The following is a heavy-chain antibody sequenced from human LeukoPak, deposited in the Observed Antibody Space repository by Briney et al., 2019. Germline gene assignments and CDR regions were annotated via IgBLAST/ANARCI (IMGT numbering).Heavy chain of an antibody. V-gene: IGHV1-69*13. CDR3: ATERAVALQNWFDP. J-gene: IGHJ5*02. CDR2: IMSIFGSP. Sequence: SVKVSCKASGYSFADYYMHWVRQAPGQGLEWMGGIMSIFGSPKYAQKFQGRVTITADDSTNTAYIELSSLTSDDTAVYYCATERAVALQNWFDPWGQGTLVTVSS. D-gene: IGHD6-19*01. CDR1: GYSFADYY.